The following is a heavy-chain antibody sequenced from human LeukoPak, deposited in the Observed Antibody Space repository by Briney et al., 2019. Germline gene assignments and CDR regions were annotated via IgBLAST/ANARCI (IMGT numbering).Heavy chain of an antibody. CDR1: GFTFSSYG. J-gene: IGHJ6*02. V-gene: IGHV3-33*01. CDR2: IRYDGSNK. Sequence: GGSLRLSCAASGFTFSSYGMHWVRQAPGKGLEWVAVIRYDGSNKYYADSVKGRFTISRDNSKNSLYLQMNSLRAEDTAVYYCARRLVHYYGMDVWGQGTTVTVSS. CDR3: ARRLVHYYGMDV. D-gene: IGHD3-22*01.